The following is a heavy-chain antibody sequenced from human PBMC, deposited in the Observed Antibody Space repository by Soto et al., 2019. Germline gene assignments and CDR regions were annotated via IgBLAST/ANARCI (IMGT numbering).Heavy chain of an antibody. CDR1: GVTFSSYA. Sequence: SVKVSCKASGVTFSSYAISWVRQAPGQGLEWMGGIIPIFGTANYAQKFQGRVTITADESTSTAYMELSSLRSEDTAVYYCARVSGYCSGGSCYPTYFDYWGQGTLVTVSS. CDR2: IIPIFGTA. V-gene: IGHV1-69*13. J-gene: IGHJ4*02. CDR3: ARVSGYCSGGSCYPTYFDY. D-gene: IGHD2-15*01.